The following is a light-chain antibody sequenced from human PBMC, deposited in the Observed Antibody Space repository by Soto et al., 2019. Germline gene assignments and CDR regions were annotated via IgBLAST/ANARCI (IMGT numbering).Light chain of an antibody. J-gene: IGKJ5*01. CDR3: QQYDNLPIT. CDR1: QSVFFSSNNKNY. CDR2: DTS. V-gene: IGKV4-1*01. Sequence: DSVMTQSPDALAVSLGETATINCKSSQSVFFSSNNKNYLNWYQQKPGKAPNLLIYDTSVLETGVPSRFSGSGSGTDFTFTISSLQPEDIATYYCQQYDNLPITFGQGKRLEIK.